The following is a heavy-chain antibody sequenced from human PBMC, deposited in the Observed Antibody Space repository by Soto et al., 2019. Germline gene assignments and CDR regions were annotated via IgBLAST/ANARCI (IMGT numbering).Heavy chain of an antibody. CDR2: IYYSGST. CDR1: GGSIGGSGYC. V-gene: IGHV4-39*02. J-gene: IGHJ6*02. D-gene: IGHD3-10*01. Sequence: SQTLSLTCTVSGGSIGGSGYCRGLIRKPPGKGLEWIGSIYYSGSTYYNPSLKSRVTISVDTSKNQFSLKLSSVTAADTAVYYCARDDYGSGSYYSYYYGMDVWGQGTTVTVSS. CDR3: ARDDYGSGSYYSYYYGMDV.